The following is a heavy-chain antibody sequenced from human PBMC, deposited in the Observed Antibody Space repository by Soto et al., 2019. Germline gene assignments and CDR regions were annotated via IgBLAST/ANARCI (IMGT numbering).Heavy chain of an antibody. V-gene: IGHV3-23*01. Sequence: GGSLRLSCAASGFTFSSYAMSWVRQAPGRGLEWVSIISGNGGSTYYAASVKGRSTISRDNTKNTLYLQMDSLTAEDTAVYYCAKGSEFSNSYTLDFDFWGQGALVTVSS. CDR2: ISGNGGST. CDR1: GFTFSSYA. J-gene: IGHJ4*02. D-gene: IGHD6-6*01. CDR3: AKGSEFSNSYTLDFDF.